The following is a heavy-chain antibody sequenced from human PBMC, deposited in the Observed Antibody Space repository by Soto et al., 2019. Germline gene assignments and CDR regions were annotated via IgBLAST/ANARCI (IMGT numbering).Heavy chain of an antibody. CDR1: GFTFSSYA. CDR2: ISYDGSNK. J-gene: IGHJ5*02. CDR3: ARDRALYSRGWYSCFDP. V-gene: IGHV3-30-3*01. Sequence: QVQLVESGGGVVQPGRSLRLSCAASGFTFSSYAMHWVRQAPGKGLEWVAVISYDGSNKYYADSVKGRFTISRDNSKNTLYLPLYRMRAEDTAMYYCARDRALYSRGWYSCFDPWGQGTLVTVSS. D-gene: IGHD6-19*01.